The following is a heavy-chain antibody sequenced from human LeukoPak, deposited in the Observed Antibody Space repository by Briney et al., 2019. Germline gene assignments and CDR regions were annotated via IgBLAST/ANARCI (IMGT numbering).Heavy chain of an antibody. CDR3: ARGRLAPRSGGGRDYYYGMDV. CDR2: INHSGGT. D-gene: IGHD2-15*01. Sequence: PSETLSLTCTVYGGSFGAYYWSWIRQPPGKGLEWIGQINHSGGTNYNPSLKSRVTISVDSSKDQFSLKLTSVTAADTAVYYCARGRLAPRSGGGRDYYYGMDVWSQGTTVTVSS. J-gene: IGHJ6*02. CDR1: GGSFGAYY. V-gene: IGHV4-34*01.